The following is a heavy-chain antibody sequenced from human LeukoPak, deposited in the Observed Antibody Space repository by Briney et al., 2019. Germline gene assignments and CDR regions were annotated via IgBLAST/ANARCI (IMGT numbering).Heavy chain of an antibody. J-gene: IGHJ3*02. V-gene: IGHV1-46*01. CDR3: ARLSQQTFDI. CDR2: IDPSGGST. CDR1: GYTFTTYY. Sequence: ASVKVSCKASGYTFTTYYMHWVRQAPGQGLEWIGIIDPSGGSTSYAQKFQGRVTMTRDTSTSTVYMELSSLRSDDTAVYYCARLSQQTFDIWGQGTLVTVSS.